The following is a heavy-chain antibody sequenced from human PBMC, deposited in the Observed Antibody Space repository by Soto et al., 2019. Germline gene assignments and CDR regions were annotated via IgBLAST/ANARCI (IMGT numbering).Heavy chain of an antibody. V-gene: IGHV5-51*01. Sequence: PGESLQISCKGSGYSFTDYWIAWVRQMPGKGLEWMGIIYPGDSDIRYSPSFQGQVTISADKSISTAYVQWSSLKASDTAMYYCASHIRTYGMDVWGQGTTVTVSS. CDR1: GYSFTDYW. CDR2: IYPGDSDI. J-gene: IGHJ6*02. CDR3: ASHIRTYGMDV.